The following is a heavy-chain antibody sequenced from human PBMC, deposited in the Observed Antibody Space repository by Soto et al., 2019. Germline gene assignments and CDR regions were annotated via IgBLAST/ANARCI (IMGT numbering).Heavy chain of an antibody. CDR3: ARPHGGSSGWDNWFDP. CDR2: IYYSGST. Sequence: QVQLQEPGPGLVKPSETLSLTCTVSGGSISSYYWSWIRQPPGKGLEWIGYIYYSGSTNYNPSLKSRVTISVDTSKNQFSLKLSSVTAADTAVYYCARPHGGSSGWDNWFDPWGQGTLVTVSS. J-gene: IGHJ5*02. D-gene: IGHD6-25*01. CDR1: GGSISSYY. V-gene: IGHV4-59*01.